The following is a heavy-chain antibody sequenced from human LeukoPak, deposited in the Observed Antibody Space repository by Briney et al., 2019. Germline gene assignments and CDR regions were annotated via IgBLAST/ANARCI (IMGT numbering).Heavy chain of an antibody. J-gene: IGHJ3*02. Sequence: GGSLRLSCAASGFTFSSYSMNWVRQAPGKGLEWVSSISSSSSYIYYADSVKGRFTISRDNAKNSLYLQMNSLRAEGTAVYYCAKAPGDCSGGSCYLQIWGQGTMVTVSS. CDR3: AKAPGDCSGGSCYLQI. V-gene: IGHV3-21*01. CDR2: ISSSSSYI. CDR1: GFTFSSYS. D-gene: IGHD2-15*01.